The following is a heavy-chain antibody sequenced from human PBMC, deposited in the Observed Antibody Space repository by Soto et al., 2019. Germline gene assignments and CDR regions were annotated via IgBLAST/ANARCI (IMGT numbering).Heavy chain of an antibody. V-gene: IGHV1-2*04. Sequence: AASVKVSCKASGYTFTGYYMHWVRQAPGQGLEWMGWVNPNSGGTNYAQKFQGWVTMTRDTSISTAYMELSRLRSDDTAVYYCVRDRGEVGFDPWGQGTLVTVSS. CDR2: VNPNSGGT. CDR1: GYTFTGYY. CDR3: VRDRGEVGFDP. D-gene: IGHD3-10*01. J-gene: IGHJ5*02.